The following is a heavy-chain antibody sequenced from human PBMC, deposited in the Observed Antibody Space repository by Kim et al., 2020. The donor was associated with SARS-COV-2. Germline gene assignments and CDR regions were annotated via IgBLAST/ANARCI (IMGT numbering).Heavy chain of an antibody. J-gene: IGHJ6*02. D-gene: IGHD3-22*01. CDR1: GFTFGDYA. V-gene: IGHV3-9*01. CDR3: AKDKRYYYDSSGIMDV. Sequence: GGSLRLSCAASGFTFGDYAMHWVRQAPGKGLEWVSGISWNSGSIGYADSVKGRFTISRDNAKNSLYLQMNSLRAEDTALYYCAKDKRYYYDSSGIMDVWGQGTTVTVSS. CDR2: ISWNSGSI.